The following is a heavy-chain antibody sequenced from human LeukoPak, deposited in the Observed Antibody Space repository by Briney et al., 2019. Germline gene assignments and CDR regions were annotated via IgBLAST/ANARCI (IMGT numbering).Heavy chain of an antibody. V-gene: IGHV3-30*04. J-gene: IGHJ4*02. Sequence: GGSLRLSSAASGFTFSSYAMHWVRQAPGKGLEWVAVISYDGSNKYYADSVKGRFTISRDNSKNTLYLQMNSLRAEDTAVYYCARAPINPYFDYWGQGTLVTVSS. CDR3: ARAPINPYFDY. CDR1: GFTFSSYA. CDR2: ISYDGSNK.